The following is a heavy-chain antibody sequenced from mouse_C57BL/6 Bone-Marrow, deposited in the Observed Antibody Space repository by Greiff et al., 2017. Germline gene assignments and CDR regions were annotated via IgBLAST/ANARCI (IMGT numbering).Heavy chain of an antibody. V-gene: IGHV5-16*01. CDR1: GFTFSDYY. CDR2: INYDGSST. Sequence: EVKLMESEGGLVQPGSSMKLSCTASGFTFSDYYMAWVRQVPEKGLEWVANINYDGSSTYYLDSLKSRFIISRDNAKNILYLQMSSLKSEDTATYYCAREALIYYYGSSPYYFDYWGQGTTLTVSS. D-gene: IGHD1-1*01. CDR3: AREALIYYYGSSPYYFDY. J-gene: IGHJ2*01.